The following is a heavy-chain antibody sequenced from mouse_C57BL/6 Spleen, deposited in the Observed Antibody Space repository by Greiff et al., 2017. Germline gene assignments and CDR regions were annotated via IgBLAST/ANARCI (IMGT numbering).Heavy chain of an antibody. CDR3: ARGSDGFDY. CDR2: INPYNGGT. Sequence: VQLKQSGPVLVKPGASVKMSCKASGYTFTDYYMNWVKQSHGKSLEWIGVINPYNGGTSYNQKFKGKATLTVDKSSSTAYMELNSLTSEDSAVYYCARGSDGFDYWGQGTTLTVSS. J-gene: IGHJ2*01. CDR1: GYTFTDYY. V-gene: IGHV1-19*01.